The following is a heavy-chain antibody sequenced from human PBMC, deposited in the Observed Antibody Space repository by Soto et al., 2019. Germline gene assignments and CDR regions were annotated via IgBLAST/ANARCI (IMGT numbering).Heavy chain of an antibody. Sequence: GGSLRLSCAAPGFTFSNYGMHWVRQAPGKGLEWVALIWYDGSNKYYADSVKGRFTISRDNSKNTLYLQMNSLRVADTAVYYCARDSYPRPLSRYNWFDPWGQGTLVTVSS. CDR3: ARDSYPRPLSRYNWFDP. V-gene: IGHV3-33*01. J-gene: IGHJ5*02. CDR1: GFTFSNYG. CDR2: IWYDGSNK.